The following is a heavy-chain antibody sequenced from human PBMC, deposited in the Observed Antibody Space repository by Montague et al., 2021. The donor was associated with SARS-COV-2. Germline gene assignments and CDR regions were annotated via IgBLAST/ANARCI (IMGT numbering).Heavy chain of an antibody. CDR1: GGSIRNYY. Sequence: SETLSLTCTVSGGSIRNYYWSWIRQPPGRGLEWIAYIYDSGNGDYNYTLRSRVTILVDTSKNQFSLKLSSVTAADTAAYYCAAQTEYYYYSLDVWGQGTTATVS. D-gene: IGHD1-14*01. J-gene: IGHJ6*02. CDR2: IYDSGNG. CDR3: AAQTEYYYYSLDV. V-gene: IGHV4-59*08.